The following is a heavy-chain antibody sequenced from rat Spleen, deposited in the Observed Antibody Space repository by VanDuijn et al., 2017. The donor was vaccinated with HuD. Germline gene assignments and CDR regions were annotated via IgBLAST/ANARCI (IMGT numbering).Heavy chain of an antibody. CDR1: GFTFSNYG. CDR3: ATDGWFAY. Sequence: EVKLVESGGGLVQPGRSLKLSCAASGFTFSNYGMAWVRQTPTKGLEWVASISYDGSSTYYRDSVKGRFVISKDNAKNTGYLQMNNLRSEDTAMYYCATDGWFAYWGQGTLVTVSS. J-gene: IGHJ3*01. D-gene: IGHD1-12*02. CDR2: ISYDGSST. V-gene: IGHV5-29*01.